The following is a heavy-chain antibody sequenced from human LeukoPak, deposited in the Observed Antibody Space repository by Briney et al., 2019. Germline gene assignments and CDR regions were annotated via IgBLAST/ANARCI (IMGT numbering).Heavy chain of an antibody. CDR1: GYTFTSYY. CDR3: ARGWSYYDSSGSPPFDP. V-gene: IGHV1-2*02. Sequence: ASVKVSCKASGYTFTSYYMHWVRQAPGQGLEWMGWINPNSGGTNYAQKFQGRVTMTRDTSISTAYMELSRLRSDDTAVYYCARGWSYYDSSGSPPFDPWGQGTLVTVSS. D-gene: IGHD3-22*01. J-gene: IGHJ5*02. CDR2: INPNSGGT.